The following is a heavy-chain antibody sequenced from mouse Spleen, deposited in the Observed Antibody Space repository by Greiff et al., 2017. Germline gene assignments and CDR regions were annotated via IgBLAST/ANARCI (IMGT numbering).Heavy chain of an antibody. CDR2: IWSGGST. J-gene: IGHJ4*01. V-gene: IGHV2-2*01. Sequence: VMLVESGPGLVQPSQSLSITCTVSGFSLTSYGVHWVRQSPGKGLEWLGVIWSGGSTDYNAAFISRLSISKDNSKSQVFFKMNSLQADDTAIYYCASNFYDGYYLYAMDYWGQGTSVTVSS. D-gene: IGHD2-3*01. CDR3: ASNFYDGYYLYAMDY. CDR1: GFSLTSYG.